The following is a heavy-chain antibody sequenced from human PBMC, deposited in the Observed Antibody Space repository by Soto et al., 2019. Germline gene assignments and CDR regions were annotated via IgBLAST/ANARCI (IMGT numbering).Heavy chain of an antibody. J-gene: IGHJ6*03. CDR1: GDSVSSNSAA. V-gene: IGHV6-1*01. CDR3: AGTTSHYRSYMDV. CDR2: TYYRTRWYY. D-gene: IGHD1-7*01. Sequence: QVQLQESGPGLVKPSQTLSLTCVISGDSVSSNSAAWNWIRQSPSRGLEWLGRTYYRTRWYYDYAVSVRSRITVNPDTSKNQFSLQLTSVTPEDTAVYYCAGTTSHYRSYMDVWGKGTTVTVSS.